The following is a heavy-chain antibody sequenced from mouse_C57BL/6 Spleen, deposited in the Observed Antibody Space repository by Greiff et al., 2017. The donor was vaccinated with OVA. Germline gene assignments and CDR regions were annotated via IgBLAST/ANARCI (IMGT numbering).Heavy chain of an antibody. V-gene: IGHV1-39*01. J-gene: IGHJ1*03. Sequence: VHVKQSGPELVKPGASVKISCKASGYSFTDYNMNWVKQSNGKSLEWIGVINPNYGTTSYNQKFKGKATLTVDQSSSTAYMQLNSLTSEDSAVYYCATYYSNYGWYFDVWGTGTTVTVSS. CDR2: INPNYGTT. CDR3: ATYYSNYGWYFDV. D-gene: IGHD2-5*01. CDR1: GYSFTDYN.